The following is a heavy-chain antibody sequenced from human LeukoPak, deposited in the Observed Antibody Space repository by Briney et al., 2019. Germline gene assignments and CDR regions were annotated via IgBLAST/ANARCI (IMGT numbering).Heavy chain of an antibody. D-gene: IGHD6-19*01. J-gene: IGHJ4*02. CDR2: ISNDGDT. V-gene: IGHV3-53*01. CDR1: GFTVSSNY. Sequence: GGSLRLSCAASGFTVSSNYMSWVRQGPGKGLECVSVISNDGDTYYADSVKGRFTISRDTSKNTVSLQMNSLRAEDTAVYYRAGDKTTGGWYEFDYWGQGTLVTVSS. CDR3: AGDKTTGGWYEFDY.